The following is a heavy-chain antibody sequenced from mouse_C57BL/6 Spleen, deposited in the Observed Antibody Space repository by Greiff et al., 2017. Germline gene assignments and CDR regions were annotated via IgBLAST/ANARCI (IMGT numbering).Heavy chain of an antibody. Sequence: VQLQQSGAELAKPGASVKLSCKASGYTFTSYWMHWVKQRTGQGLEWIGYINPSSGYTKYNQKVKDKATLTADKSSSTAYMQLSSLTYEDSAVYYCARPSYYSNDEDWFAYWGQGTLVTVSA. CDR1: GYTFTSYW. J-gene: IGHJ3*01. CDR3: ARPSYYSNDEDWFAY. V-gene: IGHV1-7*01. CDR2: INPSSGYT. D-gene: IGHD2-5*01.